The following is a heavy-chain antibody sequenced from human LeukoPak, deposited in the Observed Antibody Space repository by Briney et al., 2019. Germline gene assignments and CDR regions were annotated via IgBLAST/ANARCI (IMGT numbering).Heavy chain of an antibody. CDR1: GFTFSTYW. Sequence: QPGGSLRLSCAASGFTFSTYWMSWVRQAPGKGLEWVANIKQDGSEKYYVDSVKGRFTISRDNSKNTLYLQMNSLSAEDTAVYYCARVSALAAAGTGDRLGMDVWGKGTTVTVSS. J-gene: IGHJ6*03. D-gene: IGHD6-13*01. CDR3: ARVSALAAAGTGDRLGMDV. CDR2: IKQDGSEK. V-gene: IGHV3-7*01.